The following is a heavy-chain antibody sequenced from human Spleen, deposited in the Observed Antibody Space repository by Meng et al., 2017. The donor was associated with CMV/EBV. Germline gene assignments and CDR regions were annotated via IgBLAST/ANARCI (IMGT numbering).Heavy chain of an antibody. Sequence: VIFSDYTINWVRQAPGRGLEWVSSISRTSGYIYYADSVKGRFTISRDNAKNSLYLQMNSLGAEDTAVYYCARDRTYSSGWLDAFDMWGQGTMVTVSS. CDR2: ISRTSGYI. CDR1: VIFSDYT. D-gene: IGHD6-19*01. J-gene: IGHJ3*02. CDR3: ARDRTYSSGWLDAFDM. V-gene: IGHV3-21*01.